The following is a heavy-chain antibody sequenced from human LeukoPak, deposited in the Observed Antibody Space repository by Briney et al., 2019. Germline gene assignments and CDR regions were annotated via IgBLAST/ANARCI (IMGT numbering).Heavy chain of an antibody. Sequence: NTSETLSLTCAVYGGSFSGYYWSWIRQPPGKGLEWIGEINHSGSTNYNPSLKSRVTISVDTSKNQFSLKLSSVTAADTAVYYCARAPSNSRDRYWFDPWGQGTLVTVSS. D-gene: IGHD6-13*01. CDR2: INHSGST. V-gene: IGHV4-34*01. CDR1: GGSFSGYY. CDR3: ARAPSNSRDRYWFDP. J-gene: IGHJ5*02.